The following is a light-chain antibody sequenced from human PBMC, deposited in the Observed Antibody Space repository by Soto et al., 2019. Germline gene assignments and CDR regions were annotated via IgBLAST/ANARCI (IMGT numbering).Light chain of an antibody. CDR2: GAS. V-gene: IGKV3-15*01. CDR1: ESVDTN. CDR3: QQYNTWTIA. J-gene: IGKJ5*01. Sequence: ILMTQSPATLSVSPGERVTLSCRVSESVDTNFAWYQQRPGKAPRLLIYGASIRATDVPVRLSGSGYGTDFTLTINSLKPEDSVVYYCQQYNTWTIAFGHGTRLEIK.